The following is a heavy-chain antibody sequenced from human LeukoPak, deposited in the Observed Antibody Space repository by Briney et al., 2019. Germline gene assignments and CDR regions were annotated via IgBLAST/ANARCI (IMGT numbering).Heavy chain of an antibody. CDR3: ARESVHYDSSGYYRVFDI. Sequence: SETLSLICTVSGGSISSYYWSWLRQPPGKGLEWIGYIYYSGSTNYNRSLKSRVNISVDTSKNQSSLKLSSVTAADTAVYYCARESVHYDSSGYYRVFDIWGQGTMVTVSS. V-gene: IGHV4-59*01. J-gene: IGHJ3*02. CDR1: GGSISSYY. CDR2: IYYSGST. D-gene: IGHD3-22*01.